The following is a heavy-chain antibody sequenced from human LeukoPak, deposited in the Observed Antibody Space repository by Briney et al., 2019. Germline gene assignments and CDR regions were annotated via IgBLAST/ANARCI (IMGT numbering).Heavy chain of an antibody. J-gene: IGHJ4*02. CDR1: GFTFSSYA. V-gene: IGHV3-23*01. Sequence: GGSLRLSCAAAGFTFSSYAMSWVRQAPGKGLEWVSGITNSGGNTYYADSVKGRFTISRDNSKNTLYLQMNSLRAEDTAVYYCAKDRVGNSYLFDSWGLGTLVTVSS. CDR3: AKDRVGNSYLFDS. CDR2: ITNSGGNT. D-gene: IGHD6-6*01.